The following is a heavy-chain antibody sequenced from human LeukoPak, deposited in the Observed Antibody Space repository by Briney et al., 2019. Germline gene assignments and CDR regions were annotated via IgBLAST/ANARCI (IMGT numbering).Heavy chain of an antibody. J-gene: IGHJ4*02. CDR3: ARASDHSSGWTY. D-gene: IGHD6-19*01. V-gene: IGHV1-8*03. Sequence: QKLQGRVTITRNTSISTAYMELSSLRSEDTAVYYCARASDHSSGWTYWGQGTLVTVSS.